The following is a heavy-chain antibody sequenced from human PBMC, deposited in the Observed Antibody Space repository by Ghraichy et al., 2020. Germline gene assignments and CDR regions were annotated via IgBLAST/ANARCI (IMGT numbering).Heavy chain of an antibody. Sequence: LSLTCAASGFTFSYYWMSWVRQAPGKGLEWVANINQDGIRKYYVDSVKGRFTMSRDNARNSLYLQMNSLRAEDTAVYYCATSPTRDSRSSYWGQGTLVTVSS. CDR3: ATSPTRDSRSSY. CDR2: INQDGIRK. V-gene: IGHV3-7*01. D-gene: IGHD3-22*01. CDR1: GFTFSYYW. J-gene: IGHJ4*02.